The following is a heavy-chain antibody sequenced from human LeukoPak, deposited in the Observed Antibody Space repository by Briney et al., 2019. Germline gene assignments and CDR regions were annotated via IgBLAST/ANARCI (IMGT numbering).Heavy chain of an antibody. Sequence: GASVKVSCRASGYTFTAYGISWVRQAPGQGLEWMGWISAYNGNTDYAQKLQGRVTMTTDTSTSTAYMELRSLRSEDTAVYFCARDHMTTVTTNVNWFDPGGQGTLVTVSS. D-gene: IGHD4-17*01. CDR3: ARDHMTTVTTNVNWFDP. V-gene: IGHV1-18*01. CDR1: GYTFTAYG. CDR2: ISAYNGNT. J-gene: IGHJ5*02.